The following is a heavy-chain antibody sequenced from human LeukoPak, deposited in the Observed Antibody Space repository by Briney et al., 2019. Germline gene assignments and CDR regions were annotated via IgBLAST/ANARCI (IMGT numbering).Heavy chain of an antibody. D-gene: IGHD3-9*01. CDR3: AKDSVDYDILTGYDYFDY. CDR2: INSDGSST. CDR1: GFTFSSYW. Sequence: GGSLRLSCAASGFTFSSYWMHWVRQAPGKGLVWVSRINSDGSSTSYADSVKGRFTISRDNAKNTLYLQMNSLRAEDTAVYYCAKDSVDYDILTGYDYFDYWGQGTLVTVSS. V-gene: IGHV3-74*01. J-gene: IGHJ4*02.